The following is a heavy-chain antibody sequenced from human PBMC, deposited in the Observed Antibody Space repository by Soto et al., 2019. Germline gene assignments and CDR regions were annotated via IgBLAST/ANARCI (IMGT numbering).Heavy chain of an antibody. V-gene: IGHV3-11*05. CDR1: GVTFTDYY. J-gene: IGHJ4*02. CDR3: VSVARLAAH. CDR2: ISQGGTDT. Sequence: QVHLVESGGGLVRPGGYLSLSCAASGVTFTDYYMNWIRQSPGKGLELVSYISQGGTDTNYADSVKGRFTSSRDNAKNSVYLEMNSLRDEDTAVYYCVSVARLAAHWGQGTLVTVSS. D-gene: IGHD6-25*01.